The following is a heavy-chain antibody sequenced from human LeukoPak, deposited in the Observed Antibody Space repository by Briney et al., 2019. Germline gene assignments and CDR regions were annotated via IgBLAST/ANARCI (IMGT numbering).Heavy chain of an antibody. Sequence: PGGSLRLSCAASGFTFSTYSLTWVRQAPGKGLEWVSYISSNSEATSYADSVKGRFTISRDNSKNTLYLQMNSLRAEDTAIYYCAKFPSTVPANYFDYWGQGTLVTVSS. CDR3: AKFPSTVPANYFDY. CDR1: GFTFSTYS. CDR2: ISSNSEAT. J-gene: IGHJ4*02. D-gene: IGHD2-2*01. V-gene: IGHV3-48*01.